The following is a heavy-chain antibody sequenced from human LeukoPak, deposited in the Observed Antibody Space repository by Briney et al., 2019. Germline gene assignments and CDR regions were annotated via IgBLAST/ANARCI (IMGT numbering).Heavy chain of an antibody. CDR1: GYTFTSYG. V-gene: IGHV1-18*01. CDR2: ISAYNGNT. D-gene: IGHD3-22*01. J-gene: IGHJ5*02. Sequence: ASVKVSCKASGYTFTSYGISWVRQAPGQGLEWMGWISAYNGNTNYAQKLQGRVTMTTDTSTSTAYMELRCLRSDDTAVYYCARVSPYYYDSSGYYFARWFDPWGQGTLVTVSS. CDR3: ARVSPYYYDSSGYYFARWFDP.